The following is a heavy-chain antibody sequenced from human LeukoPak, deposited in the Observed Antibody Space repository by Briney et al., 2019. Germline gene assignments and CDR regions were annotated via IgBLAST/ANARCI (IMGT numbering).Heavy chain of an antibody. CDR3: ATSGYSYGSGFDC. CDR2: IKSKTHGGTT. V-gene: IGHV3-15*01. D-gene: IGHD5-18*01. J-gene: IGHJ4*02. CDR1: GSTFSNAW. Sequence: GGSLRLSCAASGSTFSNAWMTWVRQAPGKGLEWVGRIKSKTHGGTTDYAAPVKGRFTISRDDSKNTLYLQMNSLKTEDTAVYYCATSGYSYGSGFDCWGQGTLVTVSS.